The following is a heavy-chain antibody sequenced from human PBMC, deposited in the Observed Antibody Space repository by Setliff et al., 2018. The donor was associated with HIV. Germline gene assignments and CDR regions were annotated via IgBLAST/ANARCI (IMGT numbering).Heavy chain of an antibody. CDR2: INPNGREK. J-gene: IGHJ4*02. CDR3: AGSRGYFVKAD. V-gene: IGHV3-7*01. Sequence: PGGSLRLSCAASGFTFTTYWMSWVRLSPGKGLELVANINPNGREKYYVDSVKGRFTISRDNVKNSVYLQMNSLRGEDTAVYYCAGSRGYFVKADWGQGTLVTVSS. D-gene: IGHD3-22*01. CDR1: GFTFTTYW.